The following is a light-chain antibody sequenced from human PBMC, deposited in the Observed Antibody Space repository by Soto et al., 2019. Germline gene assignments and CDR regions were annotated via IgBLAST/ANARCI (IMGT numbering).Light chain of an antibody. CDR2: NAF. Sequence: EIVMTQSPATLSVSPGEGVTLSCRASQVVGITLAWYQQKPGQTPRLLIYNAFTRATGITARFSGSGSGTEFTLTINSLKSADSAVYSCQRYNDWPLTLGGGTKVEVK. CDR3: QRYNDWPLT. V-gene: IGKV3-15*01. CDR1: QVVGIT. J-gene: IGKJ4*01.